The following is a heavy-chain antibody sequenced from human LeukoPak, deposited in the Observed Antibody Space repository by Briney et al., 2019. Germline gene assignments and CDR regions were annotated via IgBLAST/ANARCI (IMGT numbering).Heavy chain of an antibody. CDR2: ISAYNGNT. CDR3: ARASRLPSGYSYGYPNFDY. Sequence: ASVKVSCKASGYTCTSYGISWVRQAPGQGLEWMGWISAYNGNTNYAQKLQGRVTMTTDTSTSTAYMELRSLRSDDTAVYYCARASRLPSGYSYGYPNFDYWGQGTLVTVSS. V-gene: IGHV1-18*01. D-gene: IGHD5-18*01. CDR1: GYTCTSYG. J-gene: IGHJ4*02.